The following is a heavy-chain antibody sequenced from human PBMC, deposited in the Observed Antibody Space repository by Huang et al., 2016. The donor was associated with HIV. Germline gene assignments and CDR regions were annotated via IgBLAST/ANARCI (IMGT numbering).Heavy chain of an antibody. V-gene: IGHV4-34*01. D-gene: IGHD1-1*01. J-gene: IGHJ3*02. CDR1: GGSFSGYY. CDR2: IKHSGSN. Sequence: QVQLQQWGAGLLKPSETLSLTCAVYGGSFSGYYWSWIRQSPGKGLEWIGEIKHSGSNNDHPSLKSRRTISVDTSKNQFSLKLSSVTAADTAVYYCARERMMSWLDDHDAFDIWGQGTMVTVSS. CDR3: ARERMMSWLDDHDAFDI.